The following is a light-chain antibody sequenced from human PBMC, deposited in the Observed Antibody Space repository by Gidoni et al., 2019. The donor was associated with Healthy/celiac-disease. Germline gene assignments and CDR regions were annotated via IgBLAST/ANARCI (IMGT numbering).Light chain of an antibody. J-gene: IGLJ1*01. CDR3: SSYAGSTTYV. V-gene: IGLV2-14*01. CDR1: SSDVGAYNY. Sequence: QSALTQPASVSGSPGQSITISCTGTSSDVGAYNYVSWYQHHPGKAPRLIIYEVTNRPLGVSSRFSGSKSGSTASLTISGLHAEDEAEFYCSSYAGSTTYVFGTGTKVTVL. CDR2: EVT.